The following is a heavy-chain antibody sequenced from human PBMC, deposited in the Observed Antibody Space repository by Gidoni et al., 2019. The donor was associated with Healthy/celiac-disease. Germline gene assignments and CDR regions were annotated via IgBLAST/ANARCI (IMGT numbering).Heavy chain of an antibody. CDR2: INPHRGGT. Sequence: QVQLVQSGAEVKKPGASVKVSCKASGYTCTGDDMHWVRQAPGQGLEWMGWINPHRGGTNSAQKFQGWVTMTMDTSLSTAYMVLSRLRSDDTAVYYCARGGLNYDFWSGYNWFDPWGQVTLVTVSS. D-gene: IGHD3-3*01. V-gene: IGHV1-2*04. J-gene: IGHJ5*02. CDR1: GYTCTGDD. CDR3: ARGGLNYDFWSGYNWFDP.